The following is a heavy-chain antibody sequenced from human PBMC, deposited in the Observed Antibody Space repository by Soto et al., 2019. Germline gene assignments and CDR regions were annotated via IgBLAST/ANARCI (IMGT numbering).Heavy chain of an antibody. CDR2: INPNSGGT. D-gene: IGHD3-3*01. CDR3: ARGAYYDFWSGYSNVYYYYGMDV. CDR1: GGTFSSYA. V-gene: IGHV1-2*02. Sequence: ASVKVPCKASGGTFSSYAISWVRQAPGQGLEWMGWINPNSGGTNYAQKFQGRVTMTRDTSISTAYMELSRLRSDDTAVYYCARGAYYDFWSGYSNVYYYYGMDVWGQGTTVTVSS. J-gene: IGHJ6*02.